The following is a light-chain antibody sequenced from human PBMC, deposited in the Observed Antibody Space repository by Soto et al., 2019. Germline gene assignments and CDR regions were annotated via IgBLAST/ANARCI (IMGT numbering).Light chain of an antibody. J-gene: IGKJ3*01. CDR3: QQYSSSLFT. CDR2: GAS. CDR1: QSVSSN. Sequence: EIVMTQSPATLSVSPGERATLSCGASQSVSSNLAWYQQKPGQGPRLLIYGASSRATGIPDRFSGSGSGTDFTLTISRLEPEDFALYYCQQYSSSLFTFGPGTKVDIK. V-gene: IGKV3-20*01.